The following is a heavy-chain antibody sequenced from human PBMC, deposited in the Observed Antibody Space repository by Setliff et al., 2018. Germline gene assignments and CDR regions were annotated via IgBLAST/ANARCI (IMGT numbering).Heavy chain of an antibody. J-gene: IGHJ5*02. CDR3: AKDWNDSSGYPVGWFDP. CDR2: INWDGRTT. CDR1: GFTFGDYA. D-gene: IGHD3-22*01. V-gene: IGHV3-20*04. Sequence: GGSLRLSCTASGFTFGDYAMSWVRQAPGKRLEWVATINWDGRTTAYRGSVRGRFAISRDNAKNSLYLQMNSLRAEDTAVYYCAKDWNDSSGYPVGWFDPWGQGTLVTVSS.